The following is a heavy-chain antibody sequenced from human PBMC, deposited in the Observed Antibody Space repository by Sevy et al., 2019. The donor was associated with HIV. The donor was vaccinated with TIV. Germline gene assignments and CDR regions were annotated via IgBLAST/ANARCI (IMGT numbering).Heavy chain of an antibody. J-gene: IGHJ4*02. Sequence: GGSLRLSCVASGFTFNSYAMSWVRQAPGKGLEWVSAISGSGGSTYYADSVKGRFTISRENSKNTQYLQMNRLRAEDTPVYYSAKDSSGGIDYFDYWGQGTLVTVSS. CDR2: ISGSGGST. CDR3: AKDSSGGIDYFDY. D-gene: IGHD2-15*01. V-gene: IGHV3-23*01. CDR1: GFTFNSYA.